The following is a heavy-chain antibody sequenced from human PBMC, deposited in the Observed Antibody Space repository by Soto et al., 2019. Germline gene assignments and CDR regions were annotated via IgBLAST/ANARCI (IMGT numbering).Heavy chain of an antibody. CDR2: IIPIFGTA. CDR1: GGTFSSYA. V-gene: IGHV1-69*01. J-gene: IGHJ6*02. Sequence: QVQLVQSGAEVKKPGSSVKVSCKASGGTFSSYAISWVRQAPGQGLEWMGGIIPIFGTANYAQKFQGRVTITADESTSTAYMELSSLRSEDTAVYYCARAEGYCSSTSCYHLYYYYYYGMDVWGPGTTVTVSS. D-gene: IGHD2-2*01. CDR3: ARAEGYCSSTSCYHLYYYYYYGMDV.